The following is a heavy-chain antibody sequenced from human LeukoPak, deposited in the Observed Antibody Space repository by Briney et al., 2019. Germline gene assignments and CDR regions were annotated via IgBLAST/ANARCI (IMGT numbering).Heavy chain of an antibody. CDR3: ARADYDFWSGQYYFDY. CDR1: GFTFSSYS. J-gene: IGHJ4*02. V-gene: IGHV3-21*01. D-gene: IGHD3-3*01. Sequence: GGSLRLSCAASGFTFSSYSMNWVRQAPGKGLEWVSSICSSSSYIYYADSVKGRFTISRDNAKNSLYLQMNSLRAEDTAVYYCARADYDFWSGQYYFDYWGQGTLVTVSS. CDR2: ICSSSSYI.